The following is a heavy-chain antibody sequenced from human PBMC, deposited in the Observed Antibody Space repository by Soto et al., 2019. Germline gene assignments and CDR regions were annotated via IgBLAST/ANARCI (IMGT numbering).Heavy chain of an antibody. CDR3: AKDLGTNDYGPYYYYYGMDV. CDR2: ISGSGGST. Sequence: SLPPPSSSRNVFISSFTFSCQEKRKGLEXISAISGSGGSTYYADSVKGRVTTARDNAKNTLYLQMNSLRAEDTAVYYCAKDLGTNDYGPYYYYYGMDVWGQGTTVTLSS. V-gene: IGHV3-23*01. CDR1: SRNVFISS. D-gene: IGHD4-17*01. J-gene: IGHJ6*02.